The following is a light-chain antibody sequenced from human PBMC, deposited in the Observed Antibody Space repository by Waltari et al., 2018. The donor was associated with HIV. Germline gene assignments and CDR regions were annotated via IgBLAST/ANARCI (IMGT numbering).Light chain of an antibody. J-gene: IGLJ2*01. Sequence: SYVLTQPPSVSVAPGKTATITCGGDNIGTQSVQWYQQRPGQAPVLVVYHDHNRPSGVPERSSGSNSGDTATLTISRVEAGYEADYYCQAWYHSDDPIFFGGGTQLTVL. CDR3: QAWYHSDDPIF. CDR2: HDH. CDR1: NIGTQS. V-gene: IGLV3-21*03.